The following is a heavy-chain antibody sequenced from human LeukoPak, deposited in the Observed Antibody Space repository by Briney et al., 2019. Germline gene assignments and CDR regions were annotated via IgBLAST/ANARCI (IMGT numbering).Heavy chain of an antibody. J-gene: IGHJ6*03. CDR1: GGSISSYY. V-gene: IGHV4-39*01. CDR3: ARQVDSYGPFYYYYYYMDV. CDR2: IYYSGST. Sequence: SETLSLTCTVSGGSISSYYWGWIRQPPGKGLEWIGSIYYSGSTYYNPSLKSRVTISVDTSKNQFSLKLSSVTAADTAVYYCARQVDSYGPFYYYYYYMDVWGKGTTVTISS. D-gene: IGHD5-18*01.